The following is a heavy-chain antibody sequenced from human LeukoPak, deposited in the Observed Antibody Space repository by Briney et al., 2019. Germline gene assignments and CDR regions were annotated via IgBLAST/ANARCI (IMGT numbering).Heavy chain of an antibody. CDR1: GGSISSGGYY. CDR3: ARARGGSSWRRFWFDP. Sequence: SETLSLTCTVSGGSISSGGYYWSWIRQHPGKGLEWIGYIYYSGSTYHNPSLKSRVTISVDTSKNQFSLKLSSVTAADTAVYYCARARGGSSWRRFWFDPWGQGTLVTVSS. D-gene: IGHD6-13*01. J-gene: IGHJ5*02. CDR2: IYYSGST. V-gene: IGHV4-30-4*08.